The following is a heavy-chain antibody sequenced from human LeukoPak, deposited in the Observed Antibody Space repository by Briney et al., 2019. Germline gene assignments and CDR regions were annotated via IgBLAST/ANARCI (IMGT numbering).Heavy chain of an antibody. CDR2: ISSSSSYI. D-gene: IGHD2-15*01. J-gene: IGHJ4*02. V-gene: IGHV3-21*05. CDR3: ARGYCSGGSCFFDY. Sequence: GGSLRLSCAASGFTFSSYSMNWVRQAPGKGLEWVSYISSSSSYIYYADSVKGRFTISRDNAKNSLYLQMNSLRAEDTAVYYCARGYCSGGSCFFDYWGQGTLVTVSS. CDR1: GFTFSSYS.